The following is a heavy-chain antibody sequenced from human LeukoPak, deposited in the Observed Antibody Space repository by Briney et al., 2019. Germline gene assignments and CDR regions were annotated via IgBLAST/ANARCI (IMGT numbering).Heavy chain of an antibody. J-gene: IGHJ4*02. CDR1: GGSISSYY. CDR3: ARHYYGSSQIDY. D-gene: IGHD3-10*01. V-gene: IGHV4-59*08. CDR2: IYYSGST. Sequence: SETLSLTCTVSGGSISSYYWSWIRQPPGKGLEWIGYIYYSGSTNYNPSLKSRVAMSVNTSTNQFSLKLTSVTAADTAVYYCARHYYGSSQIDYWGQGTLVTVST.